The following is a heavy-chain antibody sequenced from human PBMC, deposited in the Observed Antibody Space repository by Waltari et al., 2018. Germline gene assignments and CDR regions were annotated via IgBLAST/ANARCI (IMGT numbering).Heavy chain of an antibody. V-gene: IGHV4-39*07. CDR2: VDRSRTT. J-gene: IGHJ6*03. CDR1: GVTIGINDYY. Sequence: QLQLRESGPGLVKPSETLSLTCTVSGVTIGINDYYWAWIRQTPGKGLEWIGNVDRSRTTKYHSSLSSRLNISVDTSKNQFSLILTSVTAADTAVYYCARHGVLGYFKLYYFVDAWGKGTTVTVSS. D-gene: IGHD3-22*01. CDR3: ARHGVLGYFKLYYFVDA.